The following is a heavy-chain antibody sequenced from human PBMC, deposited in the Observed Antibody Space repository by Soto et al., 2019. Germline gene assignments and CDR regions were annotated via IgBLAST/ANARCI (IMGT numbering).Heavy chain of an antibody. CDR1: GGSFSGYY. J-gene: IGHJ6*02. V-gene: IGHV4-34*01. CDR2: INHSGST. D-gene: IGHD6-19*01. Sequence: SETLSLTCAVYGGSFSGYYWSWIRQPPGKGLEWIGEINHSGSTNYNPSLKSRVTISVDTSKNQFSLKLSSVTAADTAVYYCARAVAGTFYYYGMDVWGQGTTVTVSS. CDR3: ARAVAGTFYYYGMDV.